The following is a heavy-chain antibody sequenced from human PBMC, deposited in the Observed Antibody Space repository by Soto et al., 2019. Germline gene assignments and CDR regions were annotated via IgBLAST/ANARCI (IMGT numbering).Heavy chain of an antibody. CDR1: GGTFSSYT. Sequence: QVQLVQSGAEVKKPGSSVKVSCKASGGTFSSYTISWVRQAPGQGLEWMGRIIPNLGIANYAQKFQGRVTITADKSTSTAYRELSSLRSEDTAVYYCARDTGYSSSPDAFDIWGQGTMVTVSS. CDR2: IIPNLGIA. V-gene: IGHV1-69*08. D-gene: IGHD6-13*01. J-gene: IGHJ3*02. CDR3: ARDTGYSSSPDAFDI.